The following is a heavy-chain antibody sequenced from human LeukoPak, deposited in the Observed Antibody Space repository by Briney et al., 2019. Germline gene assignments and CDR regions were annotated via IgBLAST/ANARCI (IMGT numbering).Heavy chain of an antibody. CDR2: INPNSGGT. D-gene: IGHD7-27*01. J-gene: IGHJ6*03. Sequence: SVKVSCKASGYTFTGYYMHWVRQAPGQGLEWMGRINPNSGGTNYAQKFQGRVTMTRDTSISTAYMELSRLRSDDTAVYYCARVRLGMGSYYYYYMDVWGKGTTVTVSS. CDR1: GYTFTGYY. CDR3: ARVRLGMGSYYYYYMDV. V-gene: IGHV1-2*06.